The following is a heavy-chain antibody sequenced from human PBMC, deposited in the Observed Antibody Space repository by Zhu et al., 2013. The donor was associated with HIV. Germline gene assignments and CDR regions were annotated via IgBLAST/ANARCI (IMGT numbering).Heavy chain of an antibody. V-gene: IGHV1-8*02. CDR1: GGTFSSYA. D-gene: IGHD4-17*01. CDR3: AARGNDYGVYYYYGMDV. Sequence: QVQLVQSGAEVKKPGSSVKVSCKASGGTFSSYAISWVRQATGQGLEWMGWMNPNSGNTGYAQKFQGRVTMTRNTSISTAYMELSSLRSEDTAVYYCAARGNDYGVYYYYGMDVWGQGTTVTVSS. J-gene: IGHJ6*02. CDR2: MNPNSGNT.